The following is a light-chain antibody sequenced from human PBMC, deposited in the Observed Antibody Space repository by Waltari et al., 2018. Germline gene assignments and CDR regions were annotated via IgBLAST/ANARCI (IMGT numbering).Light chain of an antibody. J-gene: IGLJ3*02. V-gene: IGLV3-9*01. CDR1: KIGDKI. Sequence: SYELTQPVSVSVALGQQARTTLGGAKIGDKIVHWDQQKPGQAPVLVIFRDTNRPSGIPERFSGSNSGNTATLTISRAQGGDEADYYCQVWTTGAGVFGGGTKLSVL. CDR2: RDT. CDR3: QVWTTGAGV.